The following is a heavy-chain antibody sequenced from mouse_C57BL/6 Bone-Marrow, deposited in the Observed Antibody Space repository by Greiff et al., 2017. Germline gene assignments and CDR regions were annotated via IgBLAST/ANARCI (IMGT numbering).Heavy chain of an antibody. CDR2: IDPSDSYT. J-gene: IGHJ4*01. CDR3: ARGGYYAMDY. Sequence: QVQLQQPGAELVMPGASVKLSCTASGYTFTSYWMHWVKQRPGQGLEWIGEIDPSDSYTNYNQNVKGKSTLTGDKSSSKAYMQLSSLTSEDSAVYYCARGGYYAMDYWGQGTSVTV. V-gene: IGHV1-69*01. CDR1: GYTFTSYW.